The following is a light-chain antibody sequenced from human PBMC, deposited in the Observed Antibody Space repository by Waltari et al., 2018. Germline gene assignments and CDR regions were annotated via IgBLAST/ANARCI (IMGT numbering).Light chain of an antibody. J-gene: IGKJ1*01. CDR1: QSLLYTSNNKNY. CDR3: LQYLHTPRT. V-gene: IGKV4-1*01. Sequence: VMTQSPDSLAVSLGERATINCKSSQSLLYTSNNKNYLAWYQQKPGQPPKILIDWASIRESGVPDRFSGSGSGTDFTLTISGLQAEDVASYFCLQYLHTPRTFGQGTKVEIK. CDR2: WAS.